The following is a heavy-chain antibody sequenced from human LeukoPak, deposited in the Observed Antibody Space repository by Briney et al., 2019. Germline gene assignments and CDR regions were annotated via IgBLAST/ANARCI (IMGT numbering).Heavy chain of an antibody. D-gene: IGHD2-21*01. Sequence: SETLSLTCTVSGASIKSSSYYWAWIRQPQGKGLEWIGSIYSGGGTYYNVPLKSRVTISVDTSKNQISLKLSSVTGADTAVYYCARRSDSIIFDHWGQGTLVTVSS. J-gene: IGHJ4*02. CDR2: IYSGGGT. V-gene: IGHV4-39*01. CDR3: ARRSDSIIFDH. CDR1: GASIKSSSYY.